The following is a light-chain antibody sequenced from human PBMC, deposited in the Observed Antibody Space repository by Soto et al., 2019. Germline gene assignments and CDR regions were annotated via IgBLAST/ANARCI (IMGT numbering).Light chain of an antibody. CDR2: AAS. CDR3: QQANSFPVT. J-gene: IGKJ4*01. CDR1: QGINSW. V-gene: IGKV1-12*01. Sequence: DVPMTQSPSSVSASVGDGVTITCRASQGINSWLAWYQQRPGKAPKLLIYAASTLQSGVPSRFSGSGSGTHFTLTISSLQPEDFATYYCQQANSFPVTFGGGTKVEIK.